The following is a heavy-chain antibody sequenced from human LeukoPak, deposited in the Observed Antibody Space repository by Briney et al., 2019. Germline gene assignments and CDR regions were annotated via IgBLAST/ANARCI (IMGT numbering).Heavy chain of an antibody. V-gene: IGHV3-21*01. J-gene: IGHJ4*02. D-gene: IGHD6-13*01. CDR1: GFTFSSYS. CDR2: ISSSSSYI. Sequence: PGGSLRLSCAASGFTFSSYSMNWVRQAPGKGLEWVSSISSSSSYIYYADSVKGRFTISRDNAKNSLYLQMNSLRAEDTAVYYCAREGALSAAPDYWGQGTLVTVSS. CDR3: AREGALSAAPDY.